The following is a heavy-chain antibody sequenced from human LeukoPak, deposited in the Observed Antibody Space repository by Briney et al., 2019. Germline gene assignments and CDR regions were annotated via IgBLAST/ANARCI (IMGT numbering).Heavy chain of an antibody. CDR3: ARLSWYYFDY. D-gene: IGHD3-16*02. CDR1: GGSISSYY. CDR2: VYNTEST. V-gene: IGHV4-59*01. J-gene: IGHJ4*02. Sequence: SETLSLTCTVSGGSISSYYWSWIRQTPGKGLQWIGYVYNTESTNYNPSLKSRVTISVDTSKNQFSLKLSSVTAADTAVYYCARLSWYYFDYWGQGTLVTVSS.